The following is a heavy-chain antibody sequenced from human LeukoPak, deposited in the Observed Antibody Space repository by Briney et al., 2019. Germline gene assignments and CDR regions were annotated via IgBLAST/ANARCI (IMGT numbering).Heavy chain of an antibody. CDR1: GGSISSYY. CDR3: ARVPVTMVRGVRWYYYYMDV. V-gene: IGHV4-59*01. CDR2: IYYSGST. D-gene: IGHD3-10*01. Sequence: PSETLSLTCTVSGGSISSYYWSWIRQPPGKGLEWIGYIYYSGSTNYNPSLKSRVTISVDTSKNQFSLKLSSVTAADTAVYYCARVPVTMVRGVRWYYYYMDVWGKGTTVTISS. J-gene: IGHJ6*03.